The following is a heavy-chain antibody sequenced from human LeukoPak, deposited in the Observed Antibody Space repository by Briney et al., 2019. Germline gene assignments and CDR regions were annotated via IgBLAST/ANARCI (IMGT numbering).Heavy chain of an antibody. CDR3: ARGVAARRSSYYYYMDV. CDR2: IIPIFGTA. J-gene: IGHJ6*03. CDR1: GGTFSSYA. Sequence: ASVKVSCKASGGTFSSYAISWVRQAPGQGLEWMGGIIPIFGTANYAQKFQGRVTITRNTSISTAYMELSSLRSEDTAVYYCARGVAARRSSYYYYMDVWGKGTTVTVSS. V-gene: IGHV1-69*05. D-gene: IGHD6-6*01.